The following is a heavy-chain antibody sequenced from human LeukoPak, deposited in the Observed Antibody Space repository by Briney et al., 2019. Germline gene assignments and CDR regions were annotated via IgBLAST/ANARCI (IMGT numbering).Heavy chain of an antibody. D-gene: IGHD2-15*01. CDR1: GFTFSGSA. J-gene: IGHJ6*03. CDR3: TSQIDLGYCSGGSCYTLSYYYYYMDV. Sequence: GGSLRLSCAASGFTFSGSAMHWVRQASGKGLEWVGRIRSKANSYATAYAASVKGRFTISRDDSKNTAYLQMNSLKTEDTAVYYCTSQIDLGYCSGGSCYTLSYYYYYMDVWGKGTTVTVSS. CDR2: IRSKANSYAT. V-gene: IGHV3-73*01.